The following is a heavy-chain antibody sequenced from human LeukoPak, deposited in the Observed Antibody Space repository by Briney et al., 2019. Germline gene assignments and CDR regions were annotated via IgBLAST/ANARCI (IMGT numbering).Heavy chain of an antibody. J-gene: IGHJ5*02. Sequence: GGSLRLSCAASGFTFSSYGMHWVRQAPGKGLEWVAVISYDGSNKYYADSVKGRFTISRDNSKNTLYLQMNSLRAEDTAVYYCAKDLGSSGWYGDWFDPWGQGTLVTVSS. CDR2: ISYDGSNK. CDR1: GFTFSSYG. CDR3: AKDLGSSGWYGDWFDP. D-gene: IGHD6-19*01. V-gene: IGHV3-30*18.